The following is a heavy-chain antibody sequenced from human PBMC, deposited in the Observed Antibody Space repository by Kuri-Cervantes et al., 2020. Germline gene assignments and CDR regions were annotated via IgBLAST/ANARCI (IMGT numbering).Heavy chain of an antibody. J-gene: IGHJ5*02. CDR2: INHSGST. CDR1: GGSFSGYY. V-gene: IGHV4-34*01. Sequence: SQTLSLTCAVYGGSFSGYYWSWIRQPPGKGLEWIGEINHSGSTNYNPSLKSRVTISVDTSKNQFSLKLSSVTAADTAVNYCARGSSWYRDWFDPWGQGTLVTVSS. CDR3: ARGSSWYRDWFDP. D-gene: IGHD6-13*01.